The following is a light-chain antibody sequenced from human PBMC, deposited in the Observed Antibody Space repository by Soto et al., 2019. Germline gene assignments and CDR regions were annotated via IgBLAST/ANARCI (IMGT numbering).Light chain of an antibody. CDR3: QQLHSYPVT. J-gene: IGKJ5*01. Sequence: DIQMTQSPSTLSSSVGDRVTITCRASQSISSWLAWYQQKPGTAPKLLIYHASTLENGVPSRFRGSGSGTDFTLTISSLQPEDSATYYCQQLHSYPVTFGHGTRLEIK. CDR2: HAS. V-gene: IGKV1-5*01. CDR1: QSISSW.